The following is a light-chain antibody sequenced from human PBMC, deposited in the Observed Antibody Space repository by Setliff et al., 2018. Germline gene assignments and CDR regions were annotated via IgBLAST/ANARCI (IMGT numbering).Light chain of an antibody. J-gene: IGLJ1*01. CDR3: SSYAGSRNSYV. CDR1: SSDIGGYNY. Sequence: QSALTQPPSASGSPGQSVTISCTGTSSDIGGYNYVSWYQQHPGKAPKLMIYEVNKRPSGVPDRFSGSKSGNTASLTVSGLQAEDVADYYCSSYAGSRNSYVFGTGTKV. CDR2: EVN. V-gene: IGLV2-8*01.